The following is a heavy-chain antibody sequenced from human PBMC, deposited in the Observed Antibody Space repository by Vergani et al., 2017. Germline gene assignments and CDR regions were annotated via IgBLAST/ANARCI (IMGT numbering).Heavy chain of an antibody. Sequence: QVQLQESGPGLVKPSETLSLTCTVSGGSISSYYWSWIRQPPGKGLEWIGYIYYSGSTNYNPSRKSRVTISVDTSKNQFSLKLSSVTVADTAVYYCARGVGAVVTAPGFDYWGQGTLVTVSS. CDR3: ARGVGAVVTAPGFDY. J-gene: IGHJ4*02. CDR2: IYYSGST. D-gene: IGHD2-21*02. CDR1: GGSISSYY. V-gene: IGHV4-59*01.